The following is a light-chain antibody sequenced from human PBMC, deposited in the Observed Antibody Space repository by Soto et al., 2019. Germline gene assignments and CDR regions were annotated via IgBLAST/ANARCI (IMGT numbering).Light chain of an antibody. CDR3: QSYDSSLTALV. CDR1: SSNIGAPYG. Sequence: QSVLTQPPSVSGAPGRRVTISCTGSSSNIGAPYGVHWYQQLPGTAPKLLIYGNNNRPSGAPDRFSGSQSGTSASLAITGLQAEDEADYYCQSYDSSLTALVFGGGTKVTVL. V-gene: IGLV1-40*01. J-gene: IGLJ2*01. CDR2: GNN.